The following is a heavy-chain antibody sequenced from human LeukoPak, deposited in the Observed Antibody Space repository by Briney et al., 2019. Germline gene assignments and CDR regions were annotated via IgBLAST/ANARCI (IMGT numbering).Heavy chain of an antibody. J-gene: IGHJ4*02. Sequence: PGGSLRLSCAASGFPFSGSYMSWIRQAPGKGLGWVSYIGGSGSHIHYADSVKGRFTISRDNAMNSLYLQINSLRAEDTAIYYGARHYYDSGTYYCSFDYWGQGTLVTVSS. V-gene: IGHV3-11*01. CDR2: IGGSGSHI. CDR1: GFPFSGSY. CDR3: ARHYYDSGTYYCSFDY. D-gene: IGHD3-22*01.